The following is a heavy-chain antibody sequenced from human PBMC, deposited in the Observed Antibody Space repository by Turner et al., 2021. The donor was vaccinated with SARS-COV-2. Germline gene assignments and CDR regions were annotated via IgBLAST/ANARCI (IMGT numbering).Heavy chain of an antibody. CDR2: IIPILGIT. D-gene: IGHD6-13*01. CDR1: GGPFSTYT. CDR3: ARDEEGIAAAYYYAMDV. V-gene: IGHV1-69*08. J-gene: IGHJ6*02. Sequence: QVQLVQSGAGVKKPGSSVKVSCKASGGPFSTYTISWVRQAPGQGLEWMGRIIPILGITTYAQKFQGRVTITADKSTSTAYMELSSLRSEDTAVYYCARDEEGIAAAYYYAMDVWGQGTTVTVSS.